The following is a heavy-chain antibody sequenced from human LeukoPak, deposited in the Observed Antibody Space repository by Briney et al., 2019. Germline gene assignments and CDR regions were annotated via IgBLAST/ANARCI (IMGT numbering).Heavy chain of an antibody. CDR3: AKALPIMIVVVDLVLDY. J-gene: IGHJ4*02. CDR1: GFTFSSYA. Sequence: QPGGSLRLSCAASGFTFSSYAMSWVRQAPGKGLEWVSAISGSGGSTYYADSVKGRFTISRDNSKNTLYLQMNSLRAEDTAVYYCAKALPIMIVVVDLVLDYWGQGTLVTVSS. V-gene: IGHV3-23*01. CDR2: ISGSGGST. D-gene: IGHD3-22*01.